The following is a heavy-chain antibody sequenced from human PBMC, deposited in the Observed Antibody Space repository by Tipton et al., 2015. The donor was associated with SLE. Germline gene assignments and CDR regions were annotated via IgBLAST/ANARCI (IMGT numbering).Heavy chain of an antibody. CDR3: AREGGGRSSSWPDY. CDR2: INHSGST. D-gene: IGHD6-13*01. V-gene: IGHV4-34*01. J-gene: IGHJ4*02. Sequence: TLSLTCAVYGGSFSGYYWSWIRQPPGKGLEWIGEINHSGSTNYNPSLKSRVTISVDTSKNQFSLKLSSVTAADTAVYYCAREGGGRSSSWPDYWGQGTLVTVSS. CDR1: GGSFSGYY.